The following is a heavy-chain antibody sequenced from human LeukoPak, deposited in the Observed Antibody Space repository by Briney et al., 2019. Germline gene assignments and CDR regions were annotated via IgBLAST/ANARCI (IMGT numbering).Heavy chain of an antibody. CDR1: GFTFSSYA. CDR3: ARSYGGSSGYNHHFDY. D-gene: IGHD3-22*01. V-gene: IGHV3-30*01. Sequence: GGSLRLSCAASGFTFSSYAMHWVRQAPGKGLEWVAVISYDGSKKYYADSVKGRFTISRDSSKNTLYLQMNSLRAEDTAVYYCARSYGGSSGYNHHFDYWGQGTLVTVSS. CDR2: ISYDGSKK. J-gene: IGHJ4*02.